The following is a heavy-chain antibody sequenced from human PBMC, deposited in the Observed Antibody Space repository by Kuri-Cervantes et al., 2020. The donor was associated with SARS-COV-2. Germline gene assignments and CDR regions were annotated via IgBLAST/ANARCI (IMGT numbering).Heavy chain of an antibody. J-gene: IGHJ4*02. Sequence: GESLKISCAASGFTFDDYGMSWVRQAPGKGLEWVSAISGSGGSTYYADSVKGRFTISRDNAKNMLFLQMNSLRAEDTAVYYCVRDGDHWNFDYWGQGTLVTGSS. CDR1: GFTFDDYG. V-gene: IGHV3-23*01. CDR3: VRDGDHWNFDY. D-gene: IGHD1-1*01. CDR2: ISGSGGST.